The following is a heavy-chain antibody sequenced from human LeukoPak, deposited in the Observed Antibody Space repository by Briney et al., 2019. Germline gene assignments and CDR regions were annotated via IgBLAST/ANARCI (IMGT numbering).Heavy chain of an antibody. CDR1: GYTFTSYA. CDR3: ARGLRFLEWLPALDV. J-gene: IGHJ6*04. Sequence: ASVKVSRKASGYTFTSYAMHWVRQAPGQRLEWMGWINAGNGNTKYPQEFQGRVTITRDTSASTAYMELSSLRSEDMAVYYCARGLRFLEWLPALDVWGKGTTVTVSS. CDR2: INAGNGNT. V-gene: IGHV1-3*03. D-gene: IGHD3-3*01.